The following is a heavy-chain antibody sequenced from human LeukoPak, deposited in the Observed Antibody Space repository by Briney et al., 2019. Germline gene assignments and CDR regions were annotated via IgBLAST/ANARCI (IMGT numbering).Heavy chain of an antibody. D-gene: IGHD1-1*01. V-gene: IGHV5-51*01. Sequence: GGALQISCQGSGYNFTSYWIGWVRPLPGKGLEGMGIIYPGDSDTRYSPSFQGQVTISADKSNSTAYLQWSSLKASDTAMYYCARHVTPFPGTENYYYYYMDVWGKGTTVTVSS. J-gene: IGHJ6*03. CDR1: GYNFTSYW. CDR2: IYPGDSDT. CDR3: ARHVTPFPGTENYYYYYMDV.